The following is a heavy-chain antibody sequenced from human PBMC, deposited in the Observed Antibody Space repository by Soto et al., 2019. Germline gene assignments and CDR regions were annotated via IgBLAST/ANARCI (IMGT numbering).Heavy chain of an antibody. CDR2: ISSSSSYI. V-gene: IGHV3-21*01. D-gene: IGHD3-10*01. CDR3: AREVGFPSYYYGMDV. CDR1: GFTFSSYS. J-gene: IGHJ6*02. Sequence: GGSLRLSCAASGFTFSSYSMNWVRQAPGKGLEWVSSISSSSSYIYYADSVKGRFTISRDNAKNSLYLQMNSLRAEDTAVYYCAREVGFPSYYYGMDVWRQGTTVTVSS.